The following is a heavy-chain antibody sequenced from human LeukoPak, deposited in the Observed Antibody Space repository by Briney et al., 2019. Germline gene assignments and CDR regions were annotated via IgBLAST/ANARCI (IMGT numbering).Heavy chain of an antibody. D-gene: IGHD4-11*01. J-gene: IGHJ5*02. CDR3: ARMTTVPNWFDP. Sequence: PSETLSLTCTVSGYSIRSGYYWGWIRQPLGKGLEWIGSIYHSGSTYYNPSLKSRVTISVDTSKNQFSLKLSSVTAADTAVYYCARMTTVPNWFDPWGQGTLVTVSS. CDR2: IYHSGST. CDR1: GYSIRSGYY. V-gene: IGHV4-38-2*02.